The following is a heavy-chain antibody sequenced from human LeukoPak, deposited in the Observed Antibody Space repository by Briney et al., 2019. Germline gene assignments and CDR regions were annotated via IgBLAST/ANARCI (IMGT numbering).Heavy chain of an antibody. D-gene: IGHD6-19*01. CDR1: GYSFTSYW. CDR2: IDPSDSYT. Sequence: GESLKISCKGSGYSFTSYWISWVRQMPGKGLEWMGRIDPSDSYTNYSPSFQGHVTISADKSISTAYLQWSSLKASDTAMYYCASRLYSSGWVDYWGQGTLVTVSS. CDR3: ASRLYSSGWVDY. J-gene: IGHJ4*02. V-gene: IGHV5-10-1*01.